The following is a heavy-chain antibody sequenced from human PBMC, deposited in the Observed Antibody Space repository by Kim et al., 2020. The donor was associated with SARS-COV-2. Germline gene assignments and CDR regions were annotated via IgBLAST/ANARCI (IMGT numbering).Heavy chain of an antibody. CDR1: GGSISSGDYY. D-gene: IGHD6-13*01. CDR2: IYYSGST. J-gene: IGHJ6*02. Sequence: SETLSLTCTVSGGSISSGDYYWSWIRQPPGKGLEWIGYIYYSGSTYYNPSLKSRVTISVDTSKNQFSLKLSSVTAADTAVYYCARDGHIAAAEYYYGMDVWGQGTTVTVSS. CDR3: ARDGHIAAAEYYYGMDV. V-gene: IGHV4-30-4*01.